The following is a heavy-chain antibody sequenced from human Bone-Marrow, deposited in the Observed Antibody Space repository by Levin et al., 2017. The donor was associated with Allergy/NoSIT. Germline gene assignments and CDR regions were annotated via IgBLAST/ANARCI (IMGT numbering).Heavy chain of an antibody. Sequence: GASVKVSCKASGYTFTTYYIHWVRQAPGQGLEWMGAINPSGGITSFAQKFQDRVTMTRDTSTDTVNMELSSLRSDDTAVYYCARDHSFGFWTGSSYFSGLDVWGQGTTVTVSS. V-gene: IGHV1-46*01. CDR2: INPSGGIT. D-gene: IGHD3/OR15-3a*01. J-gene: IGHJ6*02. CDR3: ARDHSFGFWTGSSYFSGLDV. CDR1: GYTFTTYY.